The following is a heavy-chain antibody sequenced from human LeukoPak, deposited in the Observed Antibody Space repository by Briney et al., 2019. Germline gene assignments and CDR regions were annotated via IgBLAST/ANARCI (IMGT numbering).Heavy chain of an antibody. CDR2: IYSGGST. D-gene: IGHD3-22*01. Sequence: GGSLRLSCAASGFTVSSNYMSWVRQAPGKGLEWVSVIYSGGSTYYADSVKGRFTNSRDNSKNTLYLQMNSLRAEDTAVYYCARSSGGYDSSGYYSDYWGQGTLVTVSS. CDR1: GFTVSSNY. J-gene: IGHJ4*02. V-gene: IGHV3-66*01. CDR3: ARSSGGYDSSGYYSDY.